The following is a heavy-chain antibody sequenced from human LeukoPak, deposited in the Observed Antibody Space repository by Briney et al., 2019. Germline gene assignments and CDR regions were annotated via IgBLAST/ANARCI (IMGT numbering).Heavy chain of an antibody. CDR1: GGSISSYY. Sequence: SETLSLTCTVSGGSISSYYWSWIRQPAGKGLESIGHISTSGSTNYNPSLKSRVTMSVDTSKNQFSLKLSSVTAADTAVYYCARGRRSSWMDDYWGQGTLVTVSS. CDR3: ARGRRSSWMDDY. CDR2: ISTSGST. J-gene: IGHJ4*02. V-gene: IGHV4-4*07. D-gene: IGHD6-13*01.